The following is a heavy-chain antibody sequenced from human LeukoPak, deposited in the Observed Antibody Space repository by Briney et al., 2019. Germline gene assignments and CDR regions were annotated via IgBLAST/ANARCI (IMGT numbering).Heavy chain of an antibody. CDR3: ARGLTIFGVVNDGLDI. CDR2: IDTDGSST. CDR1: GFTFSSYW. J-gene: IGHJ3*02. V-gene: IGHV3-74*01. D-gene: IGHD3-3*01. Sequence: PGGSLRLSCAASGFTFSSYWMNWVRQAPGKRLVWVSRIDTDGSSTTYADSVKGRFTISRDNAKNMLYLQMNTLRAEDTAVYYCARGLTIFGVVNDGLDIWGQGTKVTVSS.